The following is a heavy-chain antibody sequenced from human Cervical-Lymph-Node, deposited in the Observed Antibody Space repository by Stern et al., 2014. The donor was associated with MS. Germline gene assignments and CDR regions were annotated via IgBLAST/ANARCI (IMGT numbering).Heavy chain of an antibody. J-gene: IGHJ6*02. CDR3: ARGVLGFGEFPYGMDV. CDR2: IITCGST. V-gene: IGHV4-4*07. CDR1: GGSISSYY. Sequence: QVQLQESGPGKVKPSETLSLTCSVSGGSISSYYCSWVRQPAGKGLEWIGRIITCGSTNSNPSLRSRLTMSVDTSKTQFSLKLKSVTAADTAVYYCARGVLGFGEFPYGMDVWGQGTTVTVSS. D-gene: IGHD3-10*01.